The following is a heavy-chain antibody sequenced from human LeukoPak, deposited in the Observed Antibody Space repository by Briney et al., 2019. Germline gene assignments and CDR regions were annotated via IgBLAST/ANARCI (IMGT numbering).Heavy chain of an antibody. CDR1: AFTFSDYA. CDR2: TSADDGSR. D-gene: IGHD2-15*01. CDR3: TKTLGSGGFFFAFDI. V-gene: IGHV3-23*01. J-gene: IGHJ3*02. Sequence: GGSLRLSCAASAFTFSDYAMTWVRQAPGKGLEWVSGTSADDGSRHYADSVKGRFTISRDNFKNTLYLQMTRLRAEDTAVYYCTKTLGSGGFFFAFDIWGQGTMVTVSS.